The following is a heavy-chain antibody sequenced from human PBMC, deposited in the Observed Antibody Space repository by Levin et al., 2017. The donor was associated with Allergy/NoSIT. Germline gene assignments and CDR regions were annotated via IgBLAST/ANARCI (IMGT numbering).Heavy chain of an antibody. CDR3: ARGASQVVVDGSSYWFDP. V-gene: IGHV4-59*01. CDR2: IYYSGST. Sequence: KSSETLSLTCTVSGGSISSYYWSWIRQPPGKGLEWIGYIYYSGSTNYNPSLKSRVTISVDTSKNQFSLKLSSVTAADTAVYYCARGASQVVVDGSSYWFDPWGQGTLVTVSS. CDR1: GGSISSYY. J-gene: IGHJ5*02. D-gene: IGHD2-15*01.